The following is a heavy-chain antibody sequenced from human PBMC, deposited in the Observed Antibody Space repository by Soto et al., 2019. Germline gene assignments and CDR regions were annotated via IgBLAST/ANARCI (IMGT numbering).Heavy chain of an antibody. CDR1: GFTFSDYG. CDR2: IGGRGNDL. J-gene: IGHJ4*02. CDR3: ARDPIRYSGYFRVY. Sequence: GGSLRLSCAASGFTFSDYGMNWVRQAPGKGLEWVSHIGGRGNDLFYADPVKGRFTISRDNAKNSLYLQMNSLRAEDTALYYCARDPIRYSGYFRVYWGQGTLVTVSS. V-gene: IGHV3-48*01. D-gene: IGHD5-12*01.